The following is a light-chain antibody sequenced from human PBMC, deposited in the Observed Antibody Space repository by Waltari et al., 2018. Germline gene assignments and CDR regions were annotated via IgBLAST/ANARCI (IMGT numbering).Light chain of an antibody. CDR2: KDS. V-gene: IGLV3-25*03. Sequence: SYELTQPPSVSVSPGQTARITCSGDALPNQYAYWYQQKPGQAPVAVIYKDSERPSGIPERFSGSTTGTTVALASCRVRAEDAADYYCQSTDSSDTFVVFGGGTKLTVL. J-gene: IGLJ2*01. CDR1: ALPNQY. CDR3: QSTDSSDTFVV.